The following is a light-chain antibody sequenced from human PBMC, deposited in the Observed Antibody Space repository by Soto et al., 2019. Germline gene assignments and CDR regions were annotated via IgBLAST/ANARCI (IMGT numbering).Light chain of an antibody. CDR1: SSDVGSYNL. J-gene: IGLJ3*02. CDR2: EGS. CDR3: CSYAGSSTP. V-gene: IGLV2-23*01. Sequence: QSALTQPASVSGSPGQSITISCTATSSDVGSYNLVSWYQQHPGKAPKLMIYEGSKRPSGVSNRFSGSKSGNTASLTISGLQAEDEADYYCCSYAGSSTPFGGGTKVTVL.